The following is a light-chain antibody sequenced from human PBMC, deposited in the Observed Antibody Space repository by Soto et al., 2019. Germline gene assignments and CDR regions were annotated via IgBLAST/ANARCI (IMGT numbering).Light chain of an antibody. J-gene: IGKJ2*01. CDR2: DAS. V-gene: IGKV3-11*01. CDR1: QSVSSY. Sequence: EIVLTQSPATLSLSPGERATLSCRASQSVSSYLAWYQQKPGQAPRLLIYDASNRATGIPARFSGSGSGTDFSLTISSLEDEDFAVYYCQQRSNWPPYTFGQGTKVEIK. CDR3: QQRSNWPPYT.